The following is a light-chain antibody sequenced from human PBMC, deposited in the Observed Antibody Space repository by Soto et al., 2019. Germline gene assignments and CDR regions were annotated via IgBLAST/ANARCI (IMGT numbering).Light chain of an antibody. Sequence: QSVLTQPPSVSAAPGQSVTISCSGSSSNIGSDYVSWYQQLPGTAPKLLIYENNKRPSGIPDRFSGSKSGTSATLGITGLQTGDEADYYCAAWDKSLSGGVFSGGTKVTVL. V-gene: IGLV1-51*02. CDR3: AAWDKSLSGGV. CDR1: SSNIGSDY. J-gene: IGLJ2*01. CDR2: ENN.